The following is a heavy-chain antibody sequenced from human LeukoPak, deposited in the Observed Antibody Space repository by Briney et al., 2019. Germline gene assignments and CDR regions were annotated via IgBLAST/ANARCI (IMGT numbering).Heavy chain of an antibody. Sequence: ASVKVSCKVSGYTLTELSMHWVRQAPGQGLEWMGWINPNSGGTNYAQKFQGRVTMTRDTSISTAYMELSRLRSDDTAVYYCARDPGTYYYYMDVWGKGTTVTVSS. CDR1: GYTLTELS. CDR3: ARDPGTYYYYMDV. CDR2: INPNSGGT. V-gene: IGHV1-2*02. J-gene: IGHJ6*03.